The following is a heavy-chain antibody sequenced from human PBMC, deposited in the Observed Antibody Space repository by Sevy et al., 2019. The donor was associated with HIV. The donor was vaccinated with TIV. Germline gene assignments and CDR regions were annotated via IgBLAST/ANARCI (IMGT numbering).Heavy chain of an antibody. CDR2: ISGSGGST. Sequence: GESLKISCAASGFTFSSYAMSWVRQAPGKGLEWVSAISGSGGSTYSADSVKGRFTISRDNSKDTLYLQMNSLRAEDTAVYYCARPGRGPNLLYFDYWGQGTLVTVSS. D-gene: IGHD2-21*01. CDR1: GFTFSSYA. V-gene: IGHV3-23*01. CDR3: ARPGRGPNLLYFDY. J-gene: IGHJ4*02.